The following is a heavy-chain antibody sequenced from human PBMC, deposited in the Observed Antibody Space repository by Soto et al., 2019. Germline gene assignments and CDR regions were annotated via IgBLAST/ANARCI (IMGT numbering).Heavy chain of an antibody. Sequence: EVPLVESGGGLVKPGGSLRLSCAASGFTFSSYSMNCVRQAPGKGLEWVSSISSRSSYIYYADSVKGRFTISRDNAKKSLYLQMNSLRAEDTAVYYCARVTLGYCISTSCFYDYWGQGTLVTVSS. CDR1: GFTFSSYS. CDR2: ISSRSSYI. D-gene: IGHD2-2*01. J-gene: IGHJ4*02. CDR3: ARVTLGYCISTSCFYDY. V-gene: IGHV3-21*01.